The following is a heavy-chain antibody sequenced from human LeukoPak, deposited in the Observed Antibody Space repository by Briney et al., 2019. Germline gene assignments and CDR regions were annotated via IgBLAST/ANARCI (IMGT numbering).Heavy chain of an antibody. CDR3: ARDLDYGGRSNFDH. CDR2: IKSDGNSI. V-gene: IGHV3-74*03. J-gene: IGHJ4*02. CDR1: GFTFSTYW. Sequence: PGGSLRLSCAASGFTFSTYWMHWVRQAPGKGLVWVSRIKSDGNSIMYADSVRGRFTISRDNAKNTLYLQMKRLRGEDKAVYYCARDLDYGGRSNFDHWGQGTLVTASS. D-gene: IGHD4-23*01.